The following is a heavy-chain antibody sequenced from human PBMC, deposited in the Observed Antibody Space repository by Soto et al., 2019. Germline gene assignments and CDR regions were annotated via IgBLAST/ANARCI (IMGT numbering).Heavy chain of an antibody. CDR1: GFTFSSYS. Sequence: NPGGSLRLSCAASGFTFSSYSMNWVRQAPGKGLEWVSSISSSSSYIYYADSVKGRFTISRDNAKNSLYLQMNSLRAEDTAVYYCAREPAADGYYYGMDVWGQGTTVTVS. J-gene: IGHJ6*02. CDR3: AREPAADGYYYGMDV. CDR2: ISSSSSYI. D-gene: IGHD6-13*01. V-gene: IGHV3-21*01.